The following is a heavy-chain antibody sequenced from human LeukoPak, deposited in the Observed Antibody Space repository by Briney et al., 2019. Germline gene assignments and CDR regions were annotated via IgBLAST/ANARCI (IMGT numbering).Heavy chain of an antibody. V-gene: IGHV1-18*01. CDR1: GYTFTSYG. J-gene: IGHJ6*02. D-gene: IGHD3-9*01. CDR2: ISAYNGNT. Sequence: ASVKVSCKASGYTFTSYGISWVRQAPGQGLEWMGWISAYNGNTNYAQKLQGRVTMTTDTSTSTAYMELRSLRSDDTAVYYCARDLAYSDILPGYYLPYYYYGMDVWGQGTTVTVSS. CDR3: ARDLAYSDILPGYYLPYYYYGMDV.